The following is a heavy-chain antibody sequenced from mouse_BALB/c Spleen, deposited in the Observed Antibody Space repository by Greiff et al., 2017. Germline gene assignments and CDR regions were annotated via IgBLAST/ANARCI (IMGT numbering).Heavy chain of an antibody. V-gene: IGHV14-1*02. CDR2: IDPENGNT. J-gene: IGHJ2*01. D-gene: IGHD2-1*01. CDR3: ATLYYGNSGVYFDY. Sequence: EVQLQESGAELVRPGALVKLSCKASGFNIKDYYMHWVKQRPEQGLEWIGWIDPENGNTIYDPKFQGKASITADTSSNTAYLQLSSLTSEDTAVYYCATLYYGNSGVYFDYWGQGTTLTVSS. CDR1: GFNIKDYY.